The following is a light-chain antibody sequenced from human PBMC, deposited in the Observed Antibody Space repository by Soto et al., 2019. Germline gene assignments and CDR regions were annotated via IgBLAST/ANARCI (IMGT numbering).Light chain of an antibody. J-gene: IGKJ4*01. CDR3: QQLNSYPLT. V-gene: IGKV1-27*01. CDR1: QGINHY. CDR2: ATS. Sequence: DIQMTQSPSSLSASVGGIVTITCRASQGINHYLAWFQQKPGKVPKLLIYATSTLQSGVPSRFSGSGFGTDFTLTISSLQPEDFATYYCQQLNSYPLTFGGGTKVDIK.